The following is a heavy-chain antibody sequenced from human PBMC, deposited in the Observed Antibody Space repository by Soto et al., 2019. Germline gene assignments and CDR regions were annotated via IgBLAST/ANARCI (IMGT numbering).Heavy chain of an antibody. V-gene: IGHV3-30*02. J-gene: IGHJ4*02. CDR2: IPYDGSNE. D-gene: IGHD5-18*01. CDR1: GFTFSRYG. CDR3: AKEMVNLLFYFEY. Sequence: GGSLRLSCAASGFTFSRYGMHCVRQAPGKGLEWVALIPYDGSNEYYADSVKGRFTISRDNSKSTLYLQMNSLRPEDTAVYYCAKEMVNLLFYFEYWGQGTPVTVSS.